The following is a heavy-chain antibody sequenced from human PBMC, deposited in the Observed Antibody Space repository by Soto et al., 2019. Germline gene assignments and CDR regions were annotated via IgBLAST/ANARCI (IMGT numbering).Heavy chain of an antibody. CDR3: ARVGGGSSSSPLS. Sequence: QVQLVESGGGLVKPGGSLRLSCAASGFTFSDYYMTWIRQAPGKGLEWVSYISSSSTYTNYADSVKGRFTISRDNAKNSVFLQMNSLRAEDTAIYYCARVGGGSSSSPLSWGQGTLVTVSS. V-gene: IGHV3-11*06. J-gene: IGHJ4*02. CDR1: GFTFSDYY. CDR2: ISSSSTYT. D-gene: IGHD6-6*01.